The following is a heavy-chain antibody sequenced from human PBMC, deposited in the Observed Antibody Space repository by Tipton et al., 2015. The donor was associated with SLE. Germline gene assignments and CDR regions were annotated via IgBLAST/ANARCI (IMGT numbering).Heavy chain of an antibody. CDR2: ISYDGSNK. V-gene: IGHV3-30*04. D-gene: IGHD6-19*01. Sequence: RSLRLSCAASGFTFSSYAMHWVRQAPGKGLEWVAVISYDGSNKYYADSVKGRFTISRDNSKNTLYLQMNSLRAEDTAVYYCARDLSGWYGLDYWGQGTLVTVSS. CDR3: ARDLSGWYGLDY. J-gene: IGHJ4*02. CDR1: GFTFSSYA.